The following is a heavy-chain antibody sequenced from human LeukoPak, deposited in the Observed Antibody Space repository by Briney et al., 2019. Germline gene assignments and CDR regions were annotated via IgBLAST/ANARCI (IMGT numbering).Heavy chain of an antibody. CDR1: GFTFSNFA. Sequence: GRSLRLSCAASGFTFSNFALHWVRQAPGKGLEWVAVISYDENHKYYADSVKGRFTISRDNSKNTLYLQMNSLRAEDTAVYYCARDLYCSGDSCYSGLKYWGQGTLVTVSS. CDR2: ISYDENHK. D-gene: IGHD2-15*01. CDR3: ARDLYCSGDSCYSGLKY. V-gene: IGHV3-30*04. J-gene: IGHJ4*02.